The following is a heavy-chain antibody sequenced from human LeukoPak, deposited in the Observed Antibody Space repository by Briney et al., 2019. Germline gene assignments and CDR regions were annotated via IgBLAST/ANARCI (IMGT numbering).Heavy chain of an antibody. D-gene: IGHD3-10*01. CDR1: GYTFTGYY. J-gene: IGHJ3*02. CDR3: ARGGKIMITMVRGALASTDGFDI. Sequence: ASVKVSCKASGYTFTGYYMHWVRQAPGQGLEWMGWINPNSGGTNYAQKFQGRVTMTRDTSISTAHMELSRLRSDDTAVYFCARGGKIMITMVRGALASTDGFDIWGQGTLVTVSS. CDR2: INPNSGGT. V-gene: IGHV1-2*02.